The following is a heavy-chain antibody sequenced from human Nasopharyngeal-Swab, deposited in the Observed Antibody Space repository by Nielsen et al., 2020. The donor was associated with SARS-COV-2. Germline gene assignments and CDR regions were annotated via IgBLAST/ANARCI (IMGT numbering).Heavy chain of an antibody. Sequence: ESLKISCAASGFTVSSNYMSWVRQPPGKGLEWIGEINHSGSTNYNPSLKSRVTISVDTSKNQFSLKLSSVTAADTAVYYCARGGVSSSWYLAQNWFDPWGQGTLVTVSS. D-gene: IGHD6-13*01. CDR2: INHSGST. V-gene: IGHV4-34*01. CDR3: ARGGVSSSWYLAQNWFDP. J-gene: IGHJ5*02. CDR1: GFTVSSNY.